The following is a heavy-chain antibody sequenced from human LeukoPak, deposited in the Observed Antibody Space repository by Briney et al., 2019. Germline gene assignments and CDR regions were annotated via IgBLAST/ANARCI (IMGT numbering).Heavy chain of an antibody. CDR2: IGTAGDT. Sequence: GGPLRLPCAPSGFPFSIYEMHWAPKATEKGLEGVSAIGTAGDTYYPGSVKGRFTISRENAKNSLYLQMNSLRAGDTAVYYCARGARKAAAGLFDYWGQGTLVTVSS. CDR1: GFPFSIYE. V-gene: IGHV3-13*01. CDR3: ARGARKAAAGLFDY. D-gene: IGHD6-13*01. J-gene: IGHJ4*02.